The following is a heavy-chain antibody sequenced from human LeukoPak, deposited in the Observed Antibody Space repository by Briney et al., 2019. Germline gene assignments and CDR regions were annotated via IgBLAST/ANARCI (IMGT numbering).Heavy chain of an antibody. V-gene: IGHV4-38-2*02. Sequence: SETLSLTCTVSHYSISSNYYWGWIRPPPGKGLEWIGSIYHSGSTYYNPSLKSRVTISVDTSKNQFSLKLTSVTAADTAVYYCARSSGYMSYWGQGTLVTVPS. CDR3: ARSSGYMSY. CDR2: IYHSGST. CDR1: HYSISSNYY. D-gene: IGHD3-22*01. J-gene: IGHJ4*02.